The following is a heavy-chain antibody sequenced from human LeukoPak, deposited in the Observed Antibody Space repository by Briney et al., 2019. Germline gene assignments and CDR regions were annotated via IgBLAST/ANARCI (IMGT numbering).Heavy chain of an antibody. CDR1: GGSISGYY. V-gene: IGHV4-59*01. CDR2: IYYSGST. CDR3: ARSGVGPPVTEPFDY. J-gene: IGHJ4*02. Sequence: SETLSLTCTVSGGSISGYYWSWIRQPPGKGLEWIGYIYYSGSTNYNPSLRSRVTISVDTSKNQFSLQLSSVTPADTAVYYCARSGVGPPVTEPFDYWGQGTLVIVFS. D-gene: IGHD3-10*01.